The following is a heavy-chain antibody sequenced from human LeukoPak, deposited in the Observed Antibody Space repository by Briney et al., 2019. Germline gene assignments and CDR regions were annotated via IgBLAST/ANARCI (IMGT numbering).Heavy chain of an antibody. D-gene: IGHD6-6*01. CDR3: ARKRLAHDY. J-gene: IGHJ4*02. CDR1: GFTFSDYY. V-gene: IGHV3-11*04. CDR2: ISSGGSTI. Sequence: GGSLRLTCAASGFTFSDYYMSWIRQAPGKGLECISYISSGGSTIYYADSVKGRFTISRDNAKNSLYLQMNSLRAEDTAVYHCARKRLAHDYWGQGTLVTVSS.